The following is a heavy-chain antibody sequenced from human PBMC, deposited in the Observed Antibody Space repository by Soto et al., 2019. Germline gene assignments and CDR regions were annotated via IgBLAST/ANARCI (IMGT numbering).Heavy chain of an antibody. CDR3: ARDTYYYYGMDV. Sequence: SLRLYCAPSGFTFSDYYMSWIRQAPGKGLEWVSYISSSGSTIYYADSVKGRFTISRDNAKNSLYLQMNSLRAEDTAVYYCARDTYYYYGMDVWGQGTTVTVSS. V-gene: IGHV3-11*01. CDR2: ISSSGSTI. CDR1: GFTFSDYY. J-gene: IGHJ6*02.